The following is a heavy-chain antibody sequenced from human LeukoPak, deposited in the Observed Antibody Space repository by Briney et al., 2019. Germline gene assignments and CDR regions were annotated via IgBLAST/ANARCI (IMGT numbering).Heavy chain of an antibody. J-gene: IGHJ4*02. Sequence: PGRSLRLSCAASGFTFSCYGMHWVRQAPGKGLEWVAVISSAGSNKYYADSVRGRFTISRDNSRNTLYLQMDSLRAEDTAVYYCARDGPSGIVVVPAAIENWGQGTLVTVSS. V-gene: IGHV3-30*03. CDR2: ISSAGSNK. CDR3: ARDGPSGIVVVPAAIEN. D-gene: IGHD2-2*02. CDR1: GFTFSCYG.